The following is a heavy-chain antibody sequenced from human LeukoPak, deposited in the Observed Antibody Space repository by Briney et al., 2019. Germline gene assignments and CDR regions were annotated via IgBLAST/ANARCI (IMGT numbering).Heavy chain of an antibody. CDR1: GYTLTELS. Sequence: AASVKVSCKVSGYTLTELSMHWVRQAPGKGLEWMEGFDPEDGETIYAQKFQGRVTMTEDTSTDTAYMELSSLRSEDTAVYYCATTSNNWNYDPGRVDAFDIWGQGTMVTVSS. J-gene: IGHJ3*02. CDR3: ATTSNNWNYDPGRVDAFDI. D-gene: IGHD1-7*01. CDR2: FDPEDGET. V-gene: IGHV1-24*01.